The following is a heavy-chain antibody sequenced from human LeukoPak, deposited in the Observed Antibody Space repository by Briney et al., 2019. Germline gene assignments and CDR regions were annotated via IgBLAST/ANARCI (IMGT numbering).Heavy chain of an antibody. CDR2: IKQDGSEK. Sequence: GGSLRLSCAASGFTFSSYWMSWVHQAPGKGLEWVANIKQDGSEKYYVDSVKGRFTISRDNAKNSLYLQMNSLRAEDTAVYYCAREGHIAVAGPGAFDIWGQGTMVTVSS. J-gene: IGHJ3*02. V-gene: IGHV3-7*01. D-gene: IGHD6-19*01. CDR1: GFTFSSYW. CDR3: AREGHIAVAGPGAFDI.